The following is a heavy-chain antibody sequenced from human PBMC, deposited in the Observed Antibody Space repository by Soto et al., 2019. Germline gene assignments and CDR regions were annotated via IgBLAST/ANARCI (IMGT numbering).Heavy chain of an antibody. CDR2: IKSKTDGGTT. Sequence: PGGFLRLSCAASGFTFSNAWMSWVRQAPGKGLEWVGRIKSKTDGGTTDYAAPVKGRFTISRDDSKNTLYLQMNSLKTEDTAVYYCTTDLRYFDWLLFDYWGQGTLVTRLL. D-gene: IGHD3-9*01. CDR3: TTDLRYFDWLLFDY. V-gene: IGHV3-15*01. J-gene: IGHJ4*02. CDR1: GFTFSNAW.